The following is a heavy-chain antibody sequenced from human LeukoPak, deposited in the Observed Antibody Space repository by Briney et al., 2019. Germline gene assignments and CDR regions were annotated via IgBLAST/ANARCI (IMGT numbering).Heavy chain of an antibody. Sequence: GGSLRLSCAASGFTFSTYWMTWVRQAPGKGLEWVANINEDGSEKYYVDSAKGRFTISRDNAKNSLCLQMNSLRAEDTAVYYCARDGGAYGDYFYWGRGTLVTVSS. D-gene: IGHD4-17*01. CDR1: GFTFSTYW. V-gene: IGHV3-7*03. J-gene: IGHJ4*02. CDR3: ARDGGAYGDYFY. CDR2: INEDGSEK.